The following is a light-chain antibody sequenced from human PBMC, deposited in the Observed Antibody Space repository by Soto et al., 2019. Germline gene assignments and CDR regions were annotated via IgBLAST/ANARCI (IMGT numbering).Light chain of an antibody. V-gene: IGLV2-14*03. CDR1: SSDVGDYNY. CDR2: DVT. CDR3: SSYTTSNTRQIV. Sequence: QSVMTHPASLSGTPGQSITISCTGTSSDVGDYNYVSWYQHHPGKAPKLIIYDVTNRPSGVSNPFSGTQSGNTATLTISGLQPEDEADYYCSSYTTSNTRQIVFGTGTKVTVL. J-gene: IGLJ1*01.